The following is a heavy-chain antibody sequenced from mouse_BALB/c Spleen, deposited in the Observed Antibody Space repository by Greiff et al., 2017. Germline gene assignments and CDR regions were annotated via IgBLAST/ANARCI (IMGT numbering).Heavy chain of an antibody. CDR2: IYWDDDK. Sequence: QVTLKVSGPGILQPSQTLSLTCSFSGFSLSTSGMGVSWIRQPSGKGLEWLAHIYWDDDKRYNPSLKSRLTISKDTSSNQVFLKITSVDTADTATYYCARRRGNQYYYAMDYWGQGTSVTVSS. J-gene: IGHJ4*01. D-gene: IGHD2-1*01. CDR1: GFSLSTSGMG. V-gene: IGHV8-12*01. CDR3: ARRRGNQYYYAMDY.